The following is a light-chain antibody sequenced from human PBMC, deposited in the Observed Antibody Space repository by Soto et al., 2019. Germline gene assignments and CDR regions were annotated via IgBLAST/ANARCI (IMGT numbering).Light chain of an antibody. CDR1: SSNIGAGYD. CDR2: GNS. Sequence: QSVLTQPPSGSGAPGQRVTISCTGSSSNIGAGYDVHWYQQLPGTAPKLLIYGNSNRPSGVPDRFSGSKSGTSASLAITGLQAEDEADYYCQSYASSLSGSVFGGGTKLTV. CDR3: QSYASSLSGSV. J-gene: IGLJ3*02. V-gene: IGLV1-40*01.